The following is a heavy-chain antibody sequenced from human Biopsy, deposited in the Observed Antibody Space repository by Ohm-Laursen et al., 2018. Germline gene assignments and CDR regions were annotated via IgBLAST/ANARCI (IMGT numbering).Heavy chain of an antibody. Sequence: ASVKASCKVSGYTLNELSMHWVRQVPGNGLEWMGGFAPENGKTVYAQNFQARVSLTEDTSTDTAYMELRSLRSEDTAVYYCAADINVWNVNYWGQGTQVTVSS. CDR1: GYTLNELS. D-gene: IGHD1-1*01. V-gene: IGHV1-24*01. CDR3: AADINVWNVNY. CDR2: FAPENGKT. J-gene: IGHJ4*02.